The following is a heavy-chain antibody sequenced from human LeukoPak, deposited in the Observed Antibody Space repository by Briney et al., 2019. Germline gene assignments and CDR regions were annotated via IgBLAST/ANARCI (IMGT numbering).Heavy chain of an antibody. CDR3: ARDDTQYATYYFDY. CDR1: GFTFSSYS. J-gene: IGHJ4*02. V-gene: IGHV3-21*01. CDR2: ISSSSSYI. D-gene: IGHD2-2*01. Sequence: PGGSLRLSCAASGFTFSSYSMNWVRHAPGKGLEWVSSISSSSSYIYYADSVKGRFTISRDNAKNSLYLQMNSLRAEDTAVYYCARDDTQYATYYFDYWGQGTLVTVSS.